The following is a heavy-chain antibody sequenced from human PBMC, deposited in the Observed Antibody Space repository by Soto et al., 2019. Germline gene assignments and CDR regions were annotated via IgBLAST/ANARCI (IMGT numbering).Heavy chain of an antibody. V-gene: IGHV1-18*01. CDR3: ARVVVGANYYYSGMDV. Sequence: QVQLVQSGAEVKKPGASVKVSCKASGYTFTSYGISWVRQAPGQGLEWMGWISAYNGNTNYAQKLQGRVTMTTDTTTSTANMELRSLRADDTAVYYGARVVVGANYYYSGMDVWGRGTTVTVSS. CDR2: ISAYNGNT. CDR1: GYTFTSYG. D-gene: IGHD1-26*01. J-gene: IGHJ6*02.